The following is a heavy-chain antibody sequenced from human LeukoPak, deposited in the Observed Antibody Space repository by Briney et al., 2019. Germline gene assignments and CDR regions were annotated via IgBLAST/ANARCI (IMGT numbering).Heavy chain of an antibody. D-gene: IGHD4-11*01. CDR2: IYYTGST. J-gene: IGHJ3*02. Sequence: SETLSLTCTVSGGSISSFYWSWIRQPPGKGLECIGHIYYTGSTNYNPSLKSRVTISLDTSKNQFTLNLSPVTAADPAVYYCARISPYLGIIRTVQYAFDIWGQGTMVTVSS. V-gene: IGHV4-59*01. CDR3: ARISPYLGIIRTVQYAFDI. CDR1: GGSISSFY.